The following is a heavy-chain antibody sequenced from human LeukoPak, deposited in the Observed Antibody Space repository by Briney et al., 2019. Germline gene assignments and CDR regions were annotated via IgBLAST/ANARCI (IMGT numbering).Heavy chain of an antibody. CDR2: ISYDGSNK. V-gene: IGHV3-30*18. Sequence: GRSLRLSCAASGFTFSSYGMHWVRQAPGKGLEWVAVISYDGSNKYYADSVKGRFTISRDNSKNTLYLQMNSLRAEDTAVYYCAKDRGGYTGGYYYYGMDVWGQGTTVTVSS. J-gene: IGHJ6*02. D-gene: IGHD2-8*02. CDR3: AKDRGGYTGGYYYYGMDV. CDR1: GFTFSSYG.